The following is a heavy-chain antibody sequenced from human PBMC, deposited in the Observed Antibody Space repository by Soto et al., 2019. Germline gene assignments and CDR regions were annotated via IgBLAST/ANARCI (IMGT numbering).Heavy chain of an antibody. Sequence: PGGSLRLSCAASGLTFTIYSMNWVRQAPGKGLEWVSYISYNGGQIAYADSVKGRFTVSRDNSKSKLDLQMNSLRVEDTAIYYCERDNDSDAPNDIWGQGTMVTISS. D-gene: IGHD3-3*01. V-gene: IGHV3-48*01. J-gene: IGHJ3*02. CDR1: GLTFTIYS. CDR3: ERDNDSDAPNDI. CDR2: ISYNGGQI.